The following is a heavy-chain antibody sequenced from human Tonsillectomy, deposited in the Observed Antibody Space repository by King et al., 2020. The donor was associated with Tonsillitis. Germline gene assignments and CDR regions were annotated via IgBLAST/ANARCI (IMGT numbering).Heavy chain of an antibody. Sequence: VQLQESGPGLVKPSQTLSLTCAVSGGSISSGGYSWSWIRQPPGKGLEWIGYIYYSGSTYYNPSLKGRVTISVETSKNQFSLKLSSVTAADTAVYYCARGDILTGSPPSWFPVWGQGTLVTVSS. V-gene: IGHV4-30-4*07. CDR1: GGSISSGGYS. D-gene: IGHD3-9*01. CDR2: IYYSGST. J-gene: IGHJ4*02. CDR3: ARGDILTGSPPSWFPV.